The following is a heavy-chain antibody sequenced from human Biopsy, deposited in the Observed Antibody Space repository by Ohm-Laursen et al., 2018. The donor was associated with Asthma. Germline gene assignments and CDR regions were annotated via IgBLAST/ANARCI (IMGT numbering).Heavy chain of an antibody. CDR2: IGVYNGNT. Sequence: ASVKVSCKTSGYTFNSAGITWVRQAPRQGLEWMGWIGVYNGNTKVAQKLQDRVTMITDTSTSTAYMELRSLRSDDTAVYFCARAVDYSHYYGIDVWGQGTTVTVS. J-gene: IGHJ6*02. V-gene: IGHV1-18*01. CDR1: GYTFNSAG. D-gene: IGHD3-10*01. CDR3: ARAVDYSHYYGIDV.